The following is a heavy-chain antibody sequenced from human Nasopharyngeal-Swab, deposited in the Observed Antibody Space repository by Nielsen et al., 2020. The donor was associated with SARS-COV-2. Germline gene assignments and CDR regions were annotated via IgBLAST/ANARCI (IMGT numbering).Heavy chain of an antibody. CDR1: GYTLTELS. CDR2: FYPEDGET. V-gene: IGHV1-24*01. CDR3: ATSAPYCSSTSCSYWFDP. Sequence: ASVKVSCKVSGYTLTELSMHWVRQAPGKGLEWMGGFYPEDGETIYAQKFQGRVTMTEDTSTDTAYMELSSLRSEDTAVYYSATSAPYCSSTSCSYWFDPWGQGTLVTVSS. D-gene: IGHD2-2*01. J-gene: IGHJ5*02.